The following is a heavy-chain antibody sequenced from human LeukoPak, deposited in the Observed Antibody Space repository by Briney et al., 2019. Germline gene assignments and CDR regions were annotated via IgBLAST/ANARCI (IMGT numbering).Heavy chain of an antibody. CDR2: ISYSGST. Sequence: PGGSLRLSCAASGFTFSSYAMSWIRQPPGKGLGWIGYISYSGSTNYNPSLKSRVTISADTSKNQFSLKLSSVIAADTAVYYCARVVVRGGIDYWGQGTLVTVSS. D-gene: IGHD3-10*01. CDR1: GFTFSSYA. V-gene: IGHV4-59*01. J-gene: IGHJ4*02. CDR3: ARVVVRGGIDY.